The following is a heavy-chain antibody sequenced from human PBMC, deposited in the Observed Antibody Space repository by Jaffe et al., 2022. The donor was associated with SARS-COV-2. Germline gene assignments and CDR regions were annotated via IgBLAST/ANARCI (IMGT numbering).Heavy chain of an antibody. Sequence: QVQLQESGPGLAKPSETLSLTCTVSGGPISNYYWSWLRQPAGKGLEWIGRIYANGHTNYNPSLKSRVTMSVDASNNHFSLRLTSVTAADTAVYYCARVSSGFYGGWQFDLWGQGTLVTVSS. J-gene: IGHJ5*02. CDR2: IYANGHT. CDR3: ARVSSGFYGGWQFDL. CDR1: GGPISNYY. D-gene: IGHD6-19*01. V-gene: IGHV4-4*07.